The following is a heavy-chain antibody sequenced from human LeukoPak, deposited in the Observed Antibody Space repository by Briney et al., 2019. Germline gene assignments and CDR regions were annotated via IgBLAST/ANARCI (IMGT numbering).Heavy chain of an antibody. CDR1: GGTFSSYA. V-gene: IGHV1-69*05. CDR2: IIPIFGTA. CDR3: ARVPDSSGYYYSDAFDI. D-gene: IGHD3-22*01. J-gene: IGHJ3*02. Sequence: GASVKASCKAAGGTFSSYAISWVRQAPGQGLEWMGGIIPIFGTANYEQKFQGRVTITTDESTSTAYMELSSLRSEDRAVYYCARVPDSSGYYYSDAFDIWGQGTMVTVSS.